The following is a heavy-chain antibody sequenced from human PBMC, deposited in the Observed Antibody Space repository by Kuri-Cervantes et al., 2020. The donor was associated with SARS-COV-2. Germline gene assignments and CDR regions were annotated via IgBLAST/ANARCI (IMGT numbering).Heavy chain of an antibody. Sequence: LSLTCAASGFTFSSYSMNWVRQAPGKGLEWVSSISSSSSYIYYADSVKGRFTISRDHAKNSLYLQMNSLRAEDTAVYYCARGGWIAATDYFDYWGQGTLVTVSS. CDR2: ISSSSSYI. CDR1: GFTFSSYS. CDR3: ARGGWIAATDYFDY. J-gene: IGHJ4*02. V-gene: IGHV3-21*01. D-gene: IGHD6-13*01.